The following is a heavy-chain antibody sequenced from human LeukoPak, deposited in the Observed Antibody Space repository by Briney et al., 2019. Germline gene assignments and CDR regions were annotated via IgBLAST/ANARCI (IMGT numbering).Heavy chain of an antibody. D-gene: IGHD3-9*01. J-gene: IGHJ3*02. CDR1: GFTFSSYS. V-gene: IGHV3-21*04. CDR3: ARAGVYDILTGGAFDI. CDR2: ISSSSSYI. Sequence: PGGSLRLSCSASGFTFSSYSMNWVRQAPGKGLEWVSSISSSSSYIYYADSVKGRFTISRDNAKNSLYLQMNSLRAEDTAVYYCARAGVYDILTGGAFDIWGQGTMVTVSS.